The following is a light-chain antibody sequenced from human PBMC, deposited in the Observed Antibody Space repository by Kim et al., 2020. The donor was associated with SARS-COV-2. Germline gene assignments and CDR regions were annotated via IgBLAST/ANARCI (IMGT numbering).Light chain of an antibody. CDR3: QVWDSSTV. V-gene: IGLV3-9*01. CDR2: RDS. CDR1: NIGSKN. J-gene: IGLJ1*01. Sequence: VSVALGQTARLTCGGNNIGSKNVHWYQQKPGQAPVLVIYRDSNRPSGIPERFSGSNSGNTATLTISRAQAGDEADYYCQVWDSSTVFGTGTKVTVL.